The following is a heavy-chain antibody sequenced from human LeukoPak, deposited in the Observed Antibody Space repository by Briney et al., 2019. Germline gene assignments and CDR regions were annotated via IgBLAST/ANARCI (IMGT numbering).Heavy chain of an antibody. V-gene: IGHV4-61*02. CDR2: IYTSGST. J-gene: IGHJ4*02. CDR3: AITPYYDFWSGYYDTY. D-gene: IGHD3-3*01. CDR1: GDSISSGNYY. Sequence: PSQTLSLTCTVSGDSISSGNYYWTWIRQPAGKGLEWIGRIYTSGSTNYNPSLKSRVTISVDTSKNQFSLKLSSVTAADTAVYYCAITPYYDFWSGYYDTYWGQGTLVTVSS.